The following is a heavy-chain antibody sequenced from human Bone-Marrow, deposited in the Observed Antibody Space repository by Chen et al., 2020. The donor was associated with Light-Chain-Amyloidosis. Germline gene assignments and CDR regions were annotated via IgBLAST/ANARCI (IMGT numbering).Heavy chain of an antibody. J-gene: IGHJ3*02. CDR1: GFAFSSYA. Sequence: EVQLVESGGGLLQRGGSLRLSCAASGFAFSSYAMSWVRQAPGKGLEWVAMMSGRGSMRYYWDAVKFPFTISRDNSKNALLVQMNSLRAEDTAVYYCAKDISYDDILPGYPADAFDIWGQGTMVTVSS. CDR3: AKDISYDDILPGYPADAFDI. D-gene: IGHD3-9*01. CDR2: MSGRGSMR. V-gene: IGHV3-23*04.